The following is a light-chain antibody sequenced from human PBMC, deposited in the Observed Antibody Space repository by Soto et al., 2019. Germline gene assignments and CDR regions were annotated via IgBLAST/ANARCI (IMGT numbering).Light chain of an antibody. CDR3: QQYNSYSRT. Sequence: DIQMTQSPSTLSASVGDRVTITCRASQSISSWLAWYQQRPGKAPKLLIYDASSLESGVPSRFSGSGSGTEFTLTISSLQPDDFATYYCQQYNSYSRTFGQGTRWIS. J-gene: IGKJ1*01. CDR1: QSISSW. CDR2: DAS. V-gene: IGKV1-5*01.